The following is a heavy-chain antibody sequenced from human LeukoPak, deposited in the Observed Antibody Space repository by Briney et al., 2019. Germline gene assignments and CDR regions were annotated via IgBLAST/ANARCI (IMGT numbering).Heavy chain of an antibody. CDR2: IGGGGVST. J-gene: IGHJ4*02. CDR1: GFPFSNHV. CDR3: AKHPSGYYYDLFDY. Sequence: GGSLRLSCAASGFPFSNHVMIWVRQAPGKGLEWVSSIGGGGVSTYSADSVKGRFTISRDNSKNTLYLHMNNLRAEDTAVYYCAKHPSGYYYDLFDYWGQGTLVTVSS. D-gene: IGHD3-22*01. V-gene: IGHV3-23*01.